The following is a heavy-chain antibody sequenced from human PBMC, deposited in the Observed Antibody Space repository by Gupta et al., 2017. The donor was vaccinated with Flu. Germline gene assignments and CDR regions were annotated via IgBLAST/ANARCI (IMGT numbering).Heavy chain of an antibody. CDR1: GYPFTDYY. V-gene: IGHV1-69-2*01. D-gene: IGHD4-4*01. CDR2: LDPEDGET. Sequence: EVQLVQSGAAVKKPGATVKISCKVSGYPFTDYYMHWVQQAPGKGLEWMGRLDPEDGETMYAEKFQGRVTITADTSTDTAYMELSSLRSEDTAVYYCAIGSWYDSSRYWGQGTLVTVSS. CDR3: AIGSWYDSSRY. J-gene: IGHJ4*02.